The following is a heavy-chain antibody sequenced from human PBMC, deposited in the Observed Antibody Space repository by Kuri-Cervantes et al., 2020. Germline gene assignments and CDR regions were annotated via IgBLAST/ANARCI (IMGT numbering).Heavy chain of an antibody. CDR2: LYYSGTT. CDR3: ARGKWAWQLLRSAEYSYGMDV. V-gene: IGHV4-39*07. CDR1: GGSISSNSHY. D-gene: IGHD2-15*01. J-gene: IGHJ6*02. Sequence: GSLRLSCTVAGGSISSNSHYWGWIRQPPGKGLEWSGSLYYSGTTYDNPSLKSRVTISVDTSKNQFSLKLSSVTAADTAVHYCARGKWAWQLLRSAEYSYGMDVWGQGTTVTVSS.